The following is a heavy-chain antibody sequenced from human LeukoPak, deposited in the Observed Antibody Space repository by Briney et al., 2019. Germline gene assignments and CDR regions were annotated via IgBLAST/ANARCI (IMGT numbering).Heavy chain of an antibody. CDR1: GFTFVNYG. V-gene: IGHV3-30*03. Sequence: QSGGSLRLSCAASGFTFVNYGFHWVRQAPGKALEWVAFISYNGIKKYADSVKGRFTISRDNSKNTLYLQMSGLRPEDTAVYYCARDPLDISRWANAFDIWGQGTMVTVSS. CDR3: ARDPLDISRWANAFDI. D-gene: IGHD2-2*03. CDR2: ISYNGIKK. J-gene: IGHJ3*02.